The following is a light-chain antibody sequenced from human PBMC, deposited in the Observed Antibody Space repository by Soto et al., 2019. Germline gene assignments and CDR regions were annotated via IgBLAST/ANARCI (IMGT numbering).Light chain of an antibody. CDR1: QTISSW. V-gene: IGKV1-5*03. Sequence: VNMTLSPSTLSGYVGCRVTLTCRASQTISSWLAWYQQKQGKAPKIMIYKASTLKSGVPSRFSGSAYGTEFNLTISSLQTDDFATYYCQHYNSYSEAFGQGTQVDIK. CDR3: QHYNSYSEA. CDR2: KAS. J-gene: IGKJ1*01.